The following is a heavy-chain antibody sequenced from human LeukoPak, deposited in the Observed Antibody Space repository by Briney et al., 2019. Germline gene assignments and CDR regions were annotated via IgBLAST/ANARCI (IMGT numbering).Heavy chain of an antibody. D-gene: IGHD1-1*01. CDR3: AGAIVNVY. CDR1: GFTFSDYY. Sequence: GGSLRLSCAASGFTFSDYYMSWIRQAPGKGLEWVSYISSGSTIYYADSVKGRFTISRDNAKNSLYLQMNSLRAEDTAVYYCAGAIVNVYWGQGTLVTVSS. CDR2: ISSGSTI. V-gene: IGHV3-11*01. J-gene: IGHJ4*02.